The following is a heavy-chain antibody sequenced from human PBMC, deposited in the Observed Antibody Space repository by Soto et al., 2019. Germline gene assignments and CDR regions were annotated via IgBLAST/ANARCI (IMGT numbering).Heavy chain of an antibody. J-gene: IGHJ5*02. CDR2: IIPIFGTA. CDR1: GGTFSSYA. D-gene: IGHD6-19*01. Sequence: GASVKVSCKASGGTFSSYAISWVRQAPGQGLEWMGGIIPIFGTANYAQKFQGRVTITADESTSTAYMELSSLRSEDTAVYYCARDTAVAGPGIYDTNWFDPWGQGTLVTVSS. V-gene: IGHV1-69*13. CDR3: ARDTAVAGPGIYDTNWFDP.